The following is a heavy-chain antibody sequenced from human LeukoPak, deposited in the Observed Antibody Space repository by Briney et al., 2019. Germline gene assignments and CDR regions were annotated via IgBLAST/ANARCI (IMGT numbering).Heavy chain of an antibody. CDR2: ISSSGSTI. CDR3: ARRFRPGYSSSRYYYYYMDV. Sequence: GGSLRLSCAASGFTFSSYEMNWVRQAPGKGLEWVSYISSSGSTIYYADSVKGRFTISRDNAKNSLYLQMNSLRAEDTAVYYCARRFRPGYSSSRYYYYYMDVWGKGTTVTVSS. CDR1: GFTFSSYE. J-gene: IGHJ6*03. V-gene: IGHV3-48*03. D-gene: IGHD6-13*01.